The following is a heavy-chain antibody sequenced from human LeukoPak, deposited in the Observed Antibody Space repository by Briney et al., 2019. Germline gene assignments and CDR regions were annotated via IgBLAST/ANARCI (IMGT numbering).Heavy chain of an antibody. CDR1: GLTFRNYA. D-gene: IGHD2-15*01. Sequence: GRSLRLSRAASGLTFRNYAMGWVRQAPGKGLEWVSVICANDGNTYYADAVKGRFTISRDNSKDTLYLQMDSLRAEDTAVYYCAKGSGSSCYSPCDYWGQGILVTVSS. J-gene: IGHJ4*02. CDR2: ICANDGNT. CDR3: AKGSGSSCYSPCDY. V-gene: IGHV3-23*01.